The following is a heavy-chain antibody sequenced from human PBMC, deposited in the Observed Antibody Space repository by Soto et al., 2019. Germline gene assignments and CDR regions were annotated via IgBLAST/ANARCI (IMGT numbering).Heavy chain of an antibody. V-gene: IGHV3-64D*06. Sequence: GGSLRLSCSASGFTFTTYAMHWVRQAPGKGLEYVSSNSSNGGSTYYADSVKGRFTISRDNSKNTLYLQMSSLRAEDTSVYYCVKDLVVLPAPTLGYYYGMDVWGQGTTVTVSS. J-gene: IGHJ6*02. CDR1: GFTFTTYA. CDR3: VKDLVVLPAPTLGYYYGMDV. CDR2: NSSNGGST. D-gene: IGHD2-2*01.